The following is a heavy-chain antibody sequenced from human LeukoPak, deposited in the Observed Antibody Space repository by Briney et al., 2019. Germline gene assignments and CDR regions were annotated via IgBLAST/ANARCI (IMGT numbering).Heavy chain of an antibody. CDR2: IYYSGST. CDR1: GGSISSYY. Sequence: SETLSLTCTVSGGSISSYYWSWIRQPPGKGLEWIGYIYYSGSTNYNPSLKSRVTISVDTSKNQFSLKLSSVTAADTAVYYCASRTTVTTFEAHWLFDLWGRGTLVTVSS. J-gene: IGHJ2*01. CDR3: ASRTTVTTFEAHWLFDL. D-gene: IGHD4-17*01. V-gene: IGHV4-59*01.